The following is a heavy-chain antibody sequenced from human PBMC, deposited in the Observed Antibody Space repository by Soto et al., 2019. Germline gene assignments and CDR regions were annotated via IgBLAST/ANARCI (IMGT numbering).Heavy chain of an antibody. V-gene: IGHV1-18*04. CDR2: ISASNGNR. Sequence: QVQLVQSGAEVKKPGASVKLSCKATGYAFSSYGISWVRQSPGQGREWMGWISASNGNREYAQQFPGRVTMTADTSRTTAYMERRSLRSNDTAVYDCVRDPQRNDYWGKGTRVNVSS. D-gene: IGHD2-2*01. CDR3: VRDPQRNDY. J-gene: IGHJ4*02. CDR1: GYAFSSYG.